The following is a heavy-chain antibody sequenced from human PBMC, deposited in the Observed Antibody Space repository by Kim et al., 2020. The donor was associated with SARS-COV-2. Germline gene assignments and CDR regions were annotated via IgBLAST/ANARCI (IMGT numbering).Heavy chain of an antibody. J-gene: IGHJ4*02. CDR2: ISSSSSYI. CDR3: ARVRYCSSTSCYGHFSYYFDY. CDR1: GFTFSSYS. D-gene: IGHD2-2*01. V-gene: IGHV3-21*01. Sequence: GGSLRLSCAASGFTFSSYSMNWVRQAPGKGLEWVSSISSSSSYIYYADSVKGRFTISRDNAKNSLYLQMNSLRAEDTAVYYCARVRYCSSTSCYGHFSYYFDYWGQGTLVTVSS.